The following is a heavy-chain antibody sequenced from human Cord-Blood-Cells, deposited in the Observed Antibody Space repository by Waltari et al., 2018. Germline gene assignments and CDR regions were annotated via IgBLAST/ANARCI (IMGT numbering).Heavy chain of an antibody. V-gene: IGHV4-34*01. J-gene: IGHJ5*02. D-gene: IGHD2-2*01. CDR2: INNSGST. CDR3: ARGYCSSTSCNWFDP. Sequence: QVQLQQWGAGLLKPSETLSLTCAVYGGSFSGYYWSWIRQPPGKGLEWIGEINNSGSTNYNPSLKSRVTISVDTSKNQFSLKLSSVTAADTAVYYCARGYCSSTSCNWFDPWGQGTLVTVSS. CDR1: GGSFSGYY.